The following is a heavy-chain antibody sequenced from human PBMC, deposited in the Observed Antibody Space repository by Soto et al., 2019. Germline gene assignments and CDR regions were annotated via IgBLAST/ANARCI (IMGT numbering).Heavy chain of an antibody. CDR1: GASMTSGGYY. J-gene: IGHJ4*02. CDR3: ARDGRFGEMATTAAVY. V-gene: IGHV4-31*11. D-gene: IGHD3-3*01. CDR2: INYIGNT. Sequence: QVQLQESGPGLVKPSQTLSLTCAVSGASMTSGGYYWSWIRQHPGKGLEWIGYINYIGNTYYNPSLKNRVTISVDTSKDQFSLKMNSVTAADTAVYYCARDGRFGEMATTAAVYWGQGTLVTVSS.